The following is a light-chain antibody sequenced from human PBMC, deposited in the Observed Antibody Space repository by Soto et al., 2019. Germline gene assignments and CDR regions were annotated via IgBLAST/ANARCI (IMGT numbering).Light chain of an antibody. CDR1: QSISSY. Sequence: DIQMTQSPSSLSTSVGDRVTITCRASQSISSYLNWYQQKPGRAPKLLIYAASSLQSGVPPRFSGSGSGTDFTLTISSLQPEDFATYYCQQSYNSPFTFVPGTTVDIK. V-gene: IGKV1-39*01. CDR2: AAS. CDR3: QQSYNSPFT. J-gene: IGKJ3*01.